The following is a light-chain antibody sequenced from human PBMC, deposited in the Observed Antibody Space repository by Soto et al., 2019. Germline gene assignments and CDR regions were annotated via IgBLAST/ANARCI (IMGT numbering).Light chain of an antibody. CDR1: SSDVGSYNY. CDR2: DVT. V-gene: IGLV2-14*01. Sequence: QSALTQPASVSGSPGQSIRISCTGTSSDVGSYNYVSWYQQHPGKAPNFLIYDVTDRPSGVANRFSGSKSSNTASLTVSGLQAEDEADYYCSSYTNSNTWVFCGGTKLTVL. J-gene: IGLJ3*02. CDR3: SSYTNSNTWV.